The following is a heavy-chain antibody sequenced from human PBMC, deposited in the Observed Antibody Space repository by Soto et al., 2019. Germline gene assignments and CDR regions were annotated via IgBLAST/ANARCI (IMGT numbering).Heavy chain of an antibody. V-gene: IGHV4-31*03. CDR2: IYYTWST. D-gene: IGHD2-15*01. Sequence: QVQLQESGPGLVKPSQTLALTCTVSGDSISSGGYYWSWVLQHPGKGLEWIGYIYYTWSTNYNPPLKSRVTMSVDTSTYQFSLKLTSVTAADTAVYDCSRGVYGGNCHFDYWGQGILVTVSS. CDR3: SRGVYGGNCHFDY. CDR1: GDSISSGGYY. J-gene: IGHJ4*02.